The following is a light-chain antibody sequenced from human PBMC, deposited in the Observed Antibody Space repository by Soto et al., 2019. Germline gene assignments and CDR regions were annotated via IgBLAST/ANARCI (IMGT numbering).Light chain of an antibody. V-gene: IGKV1-39*01. Sequence: DIQMTQSPSSLPASVGDRISITCRASQSIGTYLSWYQQKPGKAPKLLIYGAPNLQSGVPSRFSGSGSETGFTLTISSLQPEDFATYYCQQSYSAPRTFGQGTQVDIK. CDR1: QSIGTY. CDR3: QQSYSAPRT. CDR2: GAP. J-gene: IGKJ2*01.